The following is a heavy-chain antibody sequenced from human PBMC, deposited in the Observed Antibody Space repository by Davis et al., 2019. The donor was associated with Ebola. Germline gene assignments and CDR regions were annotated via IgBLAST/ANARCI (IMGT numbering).Heavy chain of an antibody. CDR1: GGTFSSYA. V-gene: IGHV1-2*04. Sequence: ASVKVSCKASGGTFSSYAISWVRQAPGQGLEWMGWINPNSGGTNYAQKFQGWVTMTRDTSISTAYMELSRLRSDDTAVYYCARGYDFWSGYYLEYYYYGMDVWGQGTTVTVSS. J-gene: IGHJ6*02. CDR3: ARGYDFWSGYYLEYYYYGMDV. CDR2: INPNSGGT. D-gene: IGHD3-3*01.